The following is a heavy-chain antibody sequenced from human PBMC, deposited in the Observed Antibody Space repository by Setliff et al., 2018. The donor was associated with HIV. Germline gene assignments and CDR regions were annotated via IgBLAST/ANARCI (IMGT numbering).Heavy chain of an antibody. Sequence: SETLSLTCGVHGGSFSGYYWSWIRQPPGKGLEWIGEINHSGSTRYNPSLKSRVTISVDTSRNQISLKLSSVTAADTAVYYCARRSGFALDYWGQGTLVTVSS. V-gene: IGHV4-34*01. CDR2: INHSGST. CDR3: ARRSGFALDY. J-gene: IGHJ4*02. CDR1: GGSFSGYY. D-gene: IGHD5-12*01.